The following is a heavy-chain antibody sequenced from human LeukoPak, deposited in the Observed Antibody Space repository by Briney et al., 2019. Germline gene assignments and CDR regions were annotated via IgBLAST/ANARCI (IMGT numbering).Heavy chain of an antibody. Sequence: GGSLRLSCAASGFTFDDYAMHWVRQAPGKGLEWVSGISWNSGSIGYADSVKGRFTISKDNAKNSLYLQMNSLRAEDMALYYCAKETRSSSWSGYFDLWGRGTLVTVSS. J-gene: IGHJ2*01. V-gene: IGHV3-9*03. D-gene: IGHD6-13*01. CDR1: GFTFDDYA. CDR3: AKETRSSSWSGYFDL. CDR2: ISWNSGSI.